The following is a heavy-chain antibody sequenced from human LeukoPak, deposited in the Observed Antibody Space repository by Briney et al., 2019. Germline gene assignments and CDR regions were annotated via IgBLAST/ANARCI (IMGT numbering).Heavy chain of an antibody. Sequence: ASVKVSCKTSGYTFSDYTIHWVRQAPGQGLGWMGWINPSSNAANYAQRFEGRVSLTRDTSISTADMVLTSLTSDDTGVYYCARSRELLDFDTWGQGTLVSVSS. CDR1: GYTFSDYT. J-gene: IGHJ4*02. V-gene: IGHV1-2*02. CDR3: ARSRELLDFDT. CDR2: INPSSNAA. D-gene: IGHD3-10*01.